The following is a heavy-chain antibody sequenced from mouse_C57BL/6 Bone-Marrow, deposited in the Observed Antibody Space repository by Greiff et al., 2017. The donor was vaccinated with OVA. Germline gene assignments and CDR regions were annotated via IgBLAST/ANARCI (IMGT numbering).Heavy chain of an antibody. CDR2: IDPSDSYT. CDR3: ARENYYGSSYAMDY. J-gene: IGHJ4*01. Sequence: VQLQQPGAELVKPGASVKLPCKASGYTFTSYWMQWVKQRPGQGLEWIGEIDPSDSYTNYNQKFKGKATLTVDTSSSTAYMQLSSLTSEDSAVYYCARENYYGSSYAMDYWGQGTSVTVSS. CDR1: GYTFTSYW. V-gene: IGHV1-50*01. D-gene: IGHD1-1*01.